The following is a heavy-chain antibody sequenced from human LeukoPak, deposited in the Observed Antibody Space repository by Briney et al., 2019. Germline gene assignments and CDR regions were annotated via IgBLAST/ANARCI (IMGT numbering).Heavy chain of an antibody. D-gene: IGHD4-17*01. CDR3: ARETGSAVGSTDFDY. J-gene: IGHJ4*02. V-gene: IGHV3-30*03. CDR1: GFTFSSYG. CDR2: ISYDGSNK. Sequence: GGSLRLSCAASGFTFSSYGMHWVRQAPGKGLEWVAVISYDGSNKYYADSVKGRFTISRDNSKNTLYLQMNSLRAEDTAVYYCARETGSAVGSTDFDYWGQGTLVTVSS.